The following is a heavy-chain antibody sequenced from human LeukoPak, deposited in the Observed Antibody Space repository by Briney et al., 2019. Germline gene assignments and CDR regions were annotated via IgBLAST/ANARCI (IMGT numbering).Heavy chain of an antibody. CDR1: GFTFSNYA. D-gene: IGHD3-10*01. CDR3: TTGYGSGNACDF. Sequence: GGSLRLSCSASGFTFSNYAMSWVRQSPGKGLEWVSAISGSGGSRYYADSVKGRFTISRDNSKNTLHLQMNSLKTEDTAVYYCTTGYGSGNACDFWGQGTLVTVSS. CDR2: ISGSGGSR. J-gene: IGHJ4*02. V-gene: IGHV3-23*01.